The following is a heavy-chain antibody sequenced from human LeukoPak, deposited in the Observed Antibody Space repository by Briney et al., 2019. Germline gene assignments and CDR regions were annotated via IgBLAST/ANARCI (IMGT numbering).Heavy chain of an antibody. J-gene: IGHJ4*02. D-gene: IGHD3-22*01. CDR2: IYYSGST. Sequence: SETLSLTCTVSGGSISSNYWSWIRQPPGEGLEWIGYIYYSGSTIYNPSLKSRVTISVDTSKNQFSLKLSSVTAADTAVYYCARRAYGSGYYYFDYWGQGTLVTVSS. V-gene: IGHV4-59*01. CDR1: GGSISSNY. CDR3: ARRAYGSGYYYFDY.